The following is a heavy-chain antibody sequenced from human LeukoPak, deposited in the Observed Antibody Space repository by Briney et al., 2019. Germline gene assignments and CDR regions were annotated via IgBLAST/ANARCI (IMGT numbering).Heavy chain of an antibody. Sequence: SETLSLTCTVSGASISSSDYYWGWIRQPPGKGLEWIGSIYFSGNAYYNPPLKSRVTISVDTSKNQVSLKMRSATAADTAVYYCTRDVRDYGDFDTFDIWGQGTMVTVSS. V-gene: IGHV4-39*07. CDR1: GASISSSDYY. CDR2: IYFSGNA. J-gene: IGHJ3*02. CDR3: TRDVRDYGDFDTFDI. D-gene: IGHD4-17*01.